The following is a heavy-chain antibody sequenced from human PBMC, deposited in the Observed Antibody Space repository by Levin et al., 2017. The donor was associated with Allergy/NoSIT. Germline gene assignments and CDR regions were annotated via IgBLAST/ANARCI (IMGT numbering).Heavy chain of an antibody. CDR1: GFTFSSYW. Sequence: GGSLRLSCAASGFTFSSYWMHWVRQAPGKGLMWVSRINSDESRTNYADSVKGRFTISRDNAKNTLYLQMNSLRAEDTAVYYCARGYYDTSTYTASSWGQGTLVTVSS. D-gene: IGHD3-22*01. J-gene: IGHJ4*02. CDR3: ARGYYDTSTYTASS. V-gene: IGHV3-74*01. CDR2: INSDESRT.